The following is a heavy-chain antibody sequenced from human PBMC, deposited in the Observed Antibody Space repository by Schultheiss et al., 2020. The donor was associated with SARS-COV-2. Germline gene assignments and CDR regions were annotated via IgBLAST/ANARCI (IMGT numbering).Heavy chain of an antibody. Sequence: GGSLRLSCAASGFTFSSYGMHWVRQAPGKGLEWVANIKQDGSEKYYVDSVKGRFTISRDNSKNTLYLQMNSLRAEDTAIYYCARVTSPEVVPGGDHYYYYGMDVWGQGTTVTVSS. CDR3: ARVTSPEVVPGGDHYYYYGMDV. J-gene: IGHJ6*02. CDR1: GFTFSSYG. CDR2: IKQDGSEK. D-gene: IGHD2-2*01. V-gene: IGHV3-7*01.